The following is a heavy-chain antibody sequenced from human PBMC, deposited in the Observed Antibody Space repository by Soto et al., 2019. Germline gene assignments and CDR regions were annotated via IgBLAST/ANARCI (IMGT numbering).Heavy chain of an antibody. CDR2: FDPEDGET. V-gene: IGHV1-24*01. CDR1: GYTLTELS. J-gene: IGHJ4*02. D-gene: IGHD4-17*01. Sequence: ASVKVSCKVSGYTLTELSMHWVRQAPGKGLEWMGGFDPEDGETIYAQKFQGRVTMTEDTSTDTAYMELSSLRSEDTAVYYCATSLDWKLYGDYELDYWGQGTLVTVSS. CDR3: ATSLDWKLYGDYELDY.